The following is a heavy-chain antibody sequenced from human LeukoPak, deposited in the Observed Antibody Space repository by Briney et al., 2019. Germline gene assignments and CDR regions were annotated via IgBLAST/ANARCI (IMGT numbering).Heavy chain of an antibody. CDR2: INPSGGST. Sequence: ASVKVSCKAIGYTFTNYGISWVRQAPGQGLGWMGIINPSGGSTSYAQKFQGRVTMTRDTSTSTVYMELSSLRSEDTAVYYCARAGYCSGGSCYSGNWFDPWGQGTLVTVSS. CDR1: GYTFTNYG. V-gene: IGHV1-46*01. J-gene: IGHJ5*02. D-gene: IGHD2-15*01. CDR3: ARAGYCSGGSCYSGNWFDP.